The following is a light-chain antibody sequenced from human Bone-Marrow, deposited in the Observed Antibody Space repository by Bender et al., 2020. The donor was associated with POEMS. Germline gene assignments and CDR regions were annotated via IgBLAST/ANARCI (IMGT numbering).Light chain of an antibody. J-gene: IGLJ2*01. V-gene: IGLV2-14*01. CDR1: SSDIGSYDY. CDR3: SSYLSPTYVV. CDR2: EGS. Sequence: QSALTQPASVSGSPGQSITISCTGTSSDIGSYDYVSWYQQHPGKAPKLVIYEGSKRPSGISHHFSGSKSGDTASLTISGLQAEDEADYYCSSYLSPTYVVFGGGTKLTVL.